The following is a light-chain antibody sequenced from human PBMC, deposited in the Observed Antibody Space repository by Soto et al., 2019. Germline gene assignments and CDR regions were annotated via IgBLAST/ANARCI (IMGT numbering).Light chain of an antibody. CDR1: QSISSW. Sequence: DIEMTQSPSTLSVSVGDRVTITCRASQSISSWLAWYQQKPGKAPKLLIYNASSLESGVPSSFSGSGSGTYFTLTISSLQADDFANYYCQQYKSYPGTFGQGTEVEIK. CDR2: NAS. CDR3: QQYKSYPGT. V-gene: IGKV1-5*03. J-gene: IGKJ1*01.